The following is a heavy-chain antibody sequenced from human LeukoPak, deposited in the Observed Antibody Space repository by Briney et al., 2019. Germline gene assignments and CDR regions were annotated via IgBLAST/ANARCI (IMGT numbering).Heavy chain of an antibody. D-gene: IGHD5-12*01. CDR3: ARDRVAYSGYGRGGGFDY. CDR2: IYYSGST. J-gene: IGHJ4*02. V-gene: IGHV4-59*01. Sequence: SETLSLTCTVSGGSISTYYWNWIRQPPGKGLEWIGYIYYSGSTNYNPSLKSRVTISVDTSKNQFSLKLSSVTAADTAVYYCARDRVAYSGYGRGGGFDYWGQGTLVTVSS. CDR1: GGSISTYY.